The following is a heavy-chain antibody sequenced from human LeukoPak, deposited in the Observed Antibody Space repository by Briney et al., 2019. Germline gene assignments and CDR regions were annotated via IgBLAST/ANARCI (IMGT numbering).Heavy chain of an antibody. Sequence: SGTLSLTCTVSGGSISSYYWSWIRQPPGKGLEWIGYIYYSGSTNYNPSLKSRVTISVDTSKNQFSLKLSSVAAADTAVYYCARVGSKDDSSGYNTPGGLDYWGQGTLVTVSS. CDR3: ARVGSKDDSSGYNTPGGLDY. CDR1: GGSISSYY. V-gene: IGHV4-59*01. D-gene: IGHD3-22*01. J-gene: IGHJ4*02. CDR2: IYYSGST.